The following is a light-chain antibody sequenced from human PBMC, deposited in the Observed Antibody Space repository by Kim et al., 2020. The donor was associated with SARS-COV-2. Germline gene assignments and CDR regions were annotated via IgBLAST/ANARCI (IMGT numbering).Light chain of an antibody. V-gene: IGLV3-19*01. Sequence: ACEQTGRIACQGDSLRSYNASWYQQKPGKAPVLVIYGKNNRPSGIPDRFSGSSSGNTASLTITGAQAEDEADYYCNSRDSSGNHLVFGGGTQLTFL. CDR2: GKN. CDR3: NSRDSSGNHLV. J-gene: IGLJ2*01. CDR1: SLRSYN.